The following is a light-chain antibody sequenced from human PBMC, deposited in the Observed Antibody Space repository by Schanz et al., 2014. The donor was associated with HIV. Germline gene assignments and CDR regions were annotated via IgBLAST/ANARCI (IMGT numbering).Light chain of an antibody. V-gene: IGKV1-5*03. J-gene: IGKJ2*01. Sequence: DIQMTQSPSTLSASVGDRVTITCRASQSIGNSLAWFQLKPGRAPKLLIYSTSHLQTVIPSTFSGTGSGTEFNLTITSLQPDDFATDYGQQYNSFSSTFGQGTKLESK. CDR2: STS. CDR3: QQYNSFSST. CDR1: QSIGNS.